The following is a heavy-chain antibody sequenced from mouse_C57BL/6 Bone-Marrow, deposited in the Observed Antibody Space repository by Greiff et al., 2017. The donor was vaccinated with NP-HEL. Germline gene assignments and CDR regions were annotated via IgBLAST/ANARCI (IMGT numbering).Heavy chain of an antibody. CDR1: GFTFSSYA. D-gene: IGHD2-3*01. CDR3: TRDRWLLPWFAY. CDR2: ISSGGDYI. J-gene: IGHJ3*01. V-gene: IGHV5-9-1*02. Sequence: EVKLMESGEGLVKPGGSLKLSCAASGFTFSSYAMSWVRQTPEKRLEWVAYISSGGDYIYYADTVKGRFTISRDNARNTLYLQMSSLKSEDTAMYYCTRDRWLLPWFAYWGQGTLVTVSA.